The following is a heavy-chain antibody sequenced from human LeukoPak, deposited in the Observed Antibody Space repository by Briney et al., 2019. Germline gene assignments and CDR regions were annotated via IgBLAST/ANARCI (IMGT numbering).Heavy chain of an antibody. Sequence: GASVKVSCKASGYTFTTYDINWVRQATGQGLEWMGWMNPNSGNTGYTQKFQGRVTMTRNTSISTAYMELSSLRSEDTAVYYCARDDIVATMRGGYFDYWGQGTLVTVSS. V-gene: IGHV1-8*01. CDR1: GYTFTTYD. CDR3: ARDDIVATMRGGYFDY. J-gene: IGHJ4*02. D-gene: IGHD5-12*01. CDR2: MNPNSGNT.